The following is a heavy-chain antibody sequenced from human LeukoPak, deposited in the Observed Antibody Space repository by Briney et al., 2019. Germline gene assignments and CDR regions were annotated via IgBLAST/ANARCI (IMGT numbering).Heavy chain of an antibody. CDR2: IRYNGSNK. V-gene: IGHV3-33*06. J-gene: IGHJ6*03. D-gene: IGHD2-2*01. CDR1: GFTFSSYG. CDR3: AKGGCSSTSCYGEVYYYYMDV. Sequence: VGSLRLSCAASGFTFSSYGMHWVRQAPGKGLEWVAVIRYNGSNKYYADSVKGRFTISRDNSQNTLYLQMNSLRAEDTAVYYCAKGGCSSTSCYGEVYYYYMDVWGKGTTVTVSS.